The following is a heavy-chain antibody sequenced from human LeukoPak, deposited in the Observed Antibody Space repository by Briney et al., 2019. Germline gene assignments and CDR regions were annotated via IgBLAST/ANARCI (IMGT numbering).Heavy chain of an antibody. CDR2: ISGSGGST. J-gene: IGHJ4*02. V-gene: IGHV3-23*01. D-gene: IGHD3-22*01. CDR3: AKAEPNDSSGYPPYYFDY. CDR1: GFTFSSYA. Sequence: GGSLRLSCAASGFTFSSYAMSWVRQAPGKGLEWVSAISGSGGSTYYADSVKGRFTISRDNSKNTLYLQMNSLRAEDTAVYYCAKAEPNDSSGYPPYYFDYWGQGTLVTVSS.